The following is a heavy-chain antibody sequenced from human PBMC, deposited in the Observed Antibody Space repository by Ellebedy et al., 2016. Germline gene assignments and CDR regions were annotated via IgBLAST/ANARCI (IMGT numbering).Heavy chain of an antibody. V-gene: IGHV3-9*01. J-gene: IGHJ3*02. Sequence: GGSLRLSCAASGFTFDDYAMHWVRQAPGKGLEWVSSISWNSNSIAFADSVKGRFTISRDNAKNSLYLEMNSLRDEDTALYYCARSLMTSVTTFAFDIWGQGTMVTVSS. CDR1: GFTFDDYA. D-gene: IGHD4-17*01. CDR2: ISWNSNSI. CDR3: ARSLMTSVTTFAFDI.